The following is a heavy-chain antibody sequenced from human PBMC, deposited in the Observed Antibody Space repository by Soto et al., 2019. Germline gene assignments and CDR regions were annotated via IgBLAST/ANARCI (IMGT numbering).Heavy chain of an antibody. J-gene: IGHJ2*01. CDR1: GFTFSSDA. V-gene: IGHV3-30-3*01. Sequence: GGSLRLSCAASGFTFSSDAMHWVRQAPGKGLEWVAVISYDGSNKYYADSVKGRFTISRDNSKNTLYLQMNSLRAEDTAVYYCARPLWRDDYNWGYFDLWGRGTLVTVSS. D-gene: IGHD4-4*01. CDR2: ISYDGSNK. CDR3: ARPLWRDDYNWGYFDL.